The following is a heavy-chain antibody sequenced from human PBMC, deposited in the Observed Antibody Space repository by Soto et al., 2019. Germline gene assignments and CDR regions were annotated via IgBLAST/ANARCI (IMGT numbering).Heavy chain of an antibody. CDR3: ARHTRPNTVTAYYYYYYGMDV. Sequence: PSETLSLTCTVSGGSISSSSYYWGWIRQPPGKGLEWIGSIYYSGSTYYNPSLKSRVTISVDTSKNQFSLKLSSVTAADTAVYYCARHTRPNTVTAYYYYYYGMDVWGQGTTVTVSS. J-gene: IGHJ6*02. V-gene: IGHV4-39*01. CDR2: IYYSGST. D-gene: IGHD4-17*01. CDR1: GGSISSSSYY.